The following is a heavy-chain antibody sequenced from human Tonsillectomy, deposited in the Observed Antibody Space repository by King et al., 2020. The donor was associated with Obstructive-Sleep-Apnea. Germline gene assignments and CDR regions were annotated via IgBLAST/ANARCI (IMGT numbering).Heavy chain of an antibody. V-gene: IGHV1-18*01. J-gene: IGHJ6*02. CDR1: GYTFTSYG. CDR3: ARERMKLLWFGESYYGMDV. Sequence: QLVQSGGEVKKPGASVKVSCKASGYTFTSYGISWVRQAPGQGLEWMGWISGYNGNTKYAQKLQGRVTMTTDTSTSTAYMELRSLRSDDTAVYYCARERMKLLWFGESYYGMDVWGQGTKVTVSS. CDR2: ISGYNGNT. D-gene: IGHD3-10*01.